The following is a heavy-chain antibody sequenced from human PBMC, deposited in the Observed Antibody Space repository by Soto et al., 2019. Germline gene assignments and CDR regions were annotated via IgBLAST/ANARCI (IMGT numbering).Heavy chain of an antibody. V-gene: IGHV1-3*01. D-gene: IGHD3-22*01. J-gene: IGHJ6*02. CDR1: GYSLTSHT. CDR3: ARGRVIVVVPVPDGLHV. CDR2: INAGSGNT. Sequence: ASVKVSCKASGYSLTSHTIHWMRLAPGQGLEWVGWINAGSGNTKYSEKFQGRVTISRDTSANTAYMELSSLGSEDTAEYYCARGRVIVVVPVPDGLHVWGQGTTVTVSS.